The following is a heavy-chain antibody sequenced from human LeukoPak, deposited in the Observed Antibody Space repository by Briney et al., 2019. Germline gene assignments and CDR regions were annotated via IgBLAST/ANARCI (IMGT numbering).Heavy chain of an antibody. Sequence: GGSLRLSCAASGFTFSINWMSWVRQAPGKGLEWVASVKADGSEKYYVDSVKGRFTISRDNAKNSLYLQMNSLRAEDTAVYYCASGYYDFWSGYYGYWGQGTLVTVSS. V-gene: IGHV3-7*01. D-gene: IGHD3-3*01. CDR1: GFTFSINW. CDR2: VKADGSEK. CDR3: ASGYYDFWSGYYGY. J-gene: IGHJ4*02.